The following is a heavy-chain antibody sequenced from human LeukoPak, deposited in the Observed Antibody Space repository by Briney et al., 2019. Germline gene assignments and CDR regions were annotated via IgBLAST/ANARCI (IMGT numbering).Heavy chain of an antibody. CDR1: GFTFSSYG. CDR2: ISYDGSNK. J-gene: IGHJ4*02. Sequence: PGGSLRLSCAASGFTFSSYGMHWVRQAPGKGLEWVAVISYDGSNKYYADSVKGRFTISRDNSKKTLYLQMNSLRAEDTAVYYGATADYYASSGFDYWGQGTLVTVSS. V-gene: IGHV3-30*03. D-gene: IGHD3-22*01. CDR3: ATADYYASSGFDY.